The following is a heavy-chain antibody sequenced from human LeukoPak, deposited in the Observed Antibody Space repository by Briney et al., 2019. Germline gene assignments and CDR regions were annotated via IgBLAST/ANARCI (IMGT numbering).Heavy chain of an antibody. J-gene: IGHJ5*01. CDR1: GGSLSSYY. V-gene: IGHV4-59*01. D-gene: IGHD3-10*01. CDR2: IYSGGST. CDR3: AKGRSGGDWLDS. Sequence: AETLSLTFIGSGGSLSSYYWGWIRQSPGKGLDGIAYIYSGGSTNYNPALKRQIPIPVDTSTTNFPLKINSVTAAEPAVYYCAKGRSGGDWLDSWGQGTLVTVSS.